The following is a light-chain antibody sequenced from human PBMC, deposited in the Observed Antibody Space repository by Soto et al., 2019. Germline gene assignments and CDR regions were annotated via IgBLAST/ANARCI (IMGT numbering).Light chain of an antibody. Sequence: QSVLTQPASVSGSPGQSITIACTGTSSDVGGYNYVSWFQQHPGKAPKLMISEVSNRPSGVSNRFSASKSGNTASLTISGLPSEDDATYYCSSYSSRSTLVFGTGTKLTVL. J-gene: IGLJ1*01. CDR2: EVS. CDR3: SSYSSRSTLV. V-gene: IGLV2-14*01. CDR1: SSDVGGYNY.